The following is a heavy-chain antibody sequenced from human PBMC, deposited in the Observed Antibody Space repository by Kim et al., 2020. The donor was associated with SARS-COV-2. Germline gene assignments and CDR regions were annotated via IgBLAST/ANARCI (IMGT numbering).Heavy chain of an antibody. V-gene: IGHV3-11*06. J-gene: IGHJ5*02. D-gene: IGHD4-17*01. Sequence: VKSRFTIARDNAKNSLYLQMNSLRAEDTAVYYCASGRGSMTTVTTRWFDPWGQGTLVTVSS. CDR3: ASGRGSMTTVTTRWFDP.